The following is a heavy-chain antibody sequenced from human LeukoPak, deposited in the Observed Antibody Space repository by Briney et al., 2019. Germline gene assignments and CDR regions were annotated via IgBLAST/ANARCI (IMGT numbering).Heavy chain of an antibody. D-gene: IGHD1-26*01. Sequence: PGGSLRLSCAASGVTFSVYYMSWSRQAPGKGLEWLSYISPSTTHTSYADSVKGRFTISRDNAKNLLYLQMNSLRAEDTAVYYCARGGHGAADQWGQGTLVTVSS. CDR3: ARGGHGAADQ. J-gene: IGHJ5*02. CDR2: ISPSTTHT. V-gene: IGHV3-11*05. CDR1: GVTFSVYY.